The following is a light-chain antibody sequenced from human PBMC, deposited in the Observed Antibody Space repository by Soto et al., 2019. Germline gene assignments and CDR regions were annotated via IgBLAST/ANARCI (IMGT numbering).Light chain of an antibody. CDR2: GAS. CDR1: QSVNSNY. J-gene: IGKJ1*01. CDR3: KQYGTSPRT. Sequence: IVLTQSPGTLSFSPGESATLSCRASQSVNSNYVAWYQQKPGQAPRLLFFGASARASGIPDRFSGSGSGKDFTLTIRRLEPEDFAVYYCKQYGTSPRTFGQGNKVEIX. V-gene: IGKV3-20*01.